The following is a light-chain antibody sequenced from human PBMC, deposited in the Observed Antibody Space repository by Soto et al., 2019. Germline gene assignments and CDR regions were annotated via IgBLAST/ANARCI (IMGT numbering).Light chain of an antibody. CDR1: SSDVGGYNY. V-gene: IGLV2-14*01. CDR2: DVI. J-gene: IGLJ2*01. Sequence: QSALTQPASVSGSPGQSITISCTGTSSDVGGYNYVSWYQQHPGKAPKLMIYDVINRPSGVPNRFSGSKSGNTASLTISGLQAEDEADYYCCAYASTSTRVFGGGTQLTVL. CDR3: CAYASTSTRV.